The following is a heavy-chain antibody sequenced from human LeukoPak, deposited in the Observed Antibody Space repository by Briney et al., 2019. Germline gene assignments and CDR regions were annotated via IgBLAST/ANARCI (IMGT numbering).Heavy chain of an antibody. CDR1: GYTFTAYC. J-gene: IGHJ4*02. D-gene: IGHD2-15*01. CDR2: INPNSGGT. Sequence: ASVKVSCKASGYTFTAYCMHWVRQAPGQGLEWMGWINPNSGGTSSAQKFQGRVTMTRDTSISAAYMELSRLTSDDTAVYYCARDLGYCSGGSCFFDNWGQGTLVTVSS. CDR3: ARDLGYCSGGSCFFDN. V-gene: IGHV1-2*02.